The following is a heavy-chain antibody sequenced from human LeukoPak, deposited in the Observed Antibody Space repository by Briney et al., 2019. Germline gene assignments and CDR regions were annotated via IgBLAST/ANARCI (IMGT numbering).Heavy chain of an antibody. J-gene: IGHJ6*03. Sequence: SETLSLTCTVSGGSISSSSYYWGWIRQPPGKGLEWIGSIYYSGSTYYNPSLKSRVTISVDTSKNQFSLKLSSVTAADTAVYYCARVRALYDHHTEDYYYYYYMDVWGKGTTVTVSS. CDR1: GGSISSSSYY. D-gene: IGHD3-3*01. CDR2: IYYSGST. CDR3: ARVRALYDHHTEDYYYYYYMDV. V-gene: IGHV4-39*07.